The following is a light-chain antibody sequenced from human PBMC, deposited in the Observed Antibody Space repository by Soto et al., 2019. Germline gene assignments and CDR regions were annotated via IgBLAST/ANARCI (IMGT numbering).Light chain of an antibody. CDR1: QGISNY. J-gene: IGKJ1*01. Sequence: DIQMTQSPSSLSASVGDRVTITCRASQGISNYLAWYQQKPGKAPKLLIFATSSLQSGVPSRFSGSGSGIDFTLTISSLQPEDVATYYCQKYSSAWTFGQGTKVEIK. CDR2: ATS. CDR3: QKYSSAWT. V-gene: IGKV1-27*01.